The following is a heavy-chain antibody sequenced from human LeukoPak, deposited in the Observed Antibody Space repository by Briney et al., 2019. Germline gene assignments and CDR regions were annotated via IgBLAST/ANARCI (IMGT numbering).Heavy chain of an antibody. CDR2: ISSSSSYI. CDR3: ARATTYDILTGFSDY. J-gene: IGHJ4*02. CDR1: GFTFNTYG. V-gene: IGHV3-21*01. D-gene: IGHD3-9*01. Sequence: PGGSLRLSCAASGFTFNTYGMNWVRQAPGKGLEWVSSISSSSSYIYYADSVKGRFTISRDNAKKSLYLQMNSLRAEDTAVYYCARATTYDILTGFSDYWGQGTLVTVSS.